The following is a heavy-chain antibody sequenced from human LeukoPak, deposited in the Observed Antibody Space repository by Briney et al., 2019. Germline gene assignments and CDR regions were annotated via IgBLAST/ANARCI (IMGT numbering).Heavy chain of an antibody. Sequence: SETLSLTCTVSGASISTSRDYWGWIRQPPGKGLEWIGSIYYSGSTYYNPSLKSRVTISVDTSKNQFFLKLSSVTAADTAVYYCARHSSSWYRWDFDYWGQGTLVTVSS. D-gene: IGHD6-13*01. J-gene: IGHJ4*02. CDR2: IYYSGST. CDR1: GASISTSRDY. CDR3: ARHSSSWYRWDFDY. V-gene: IGHV4-39*01.